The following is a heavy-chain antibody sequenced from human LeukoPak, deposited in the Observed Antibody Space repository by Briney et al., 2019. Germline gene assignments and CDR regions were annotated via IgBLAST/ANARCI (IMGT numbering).Heavy chain of an antibody. Sequence: PGGSLRLSCAVSGFTVSSNYMSWVRQAPGKGLEWVSVIYSGGSTYYADSVKGRFTISRDNFKNTLYLQMSSLRAEDTAVYYCARDSLKTWGQGTLVTVSS. D-gene: IGHD2-8*01. V-gene: IGHV3-53*01. CDR2: IYSGGST. CDR3: ARDSLKT. J-gene: IGHJ4*02. CDR1: GFTVSSNY.